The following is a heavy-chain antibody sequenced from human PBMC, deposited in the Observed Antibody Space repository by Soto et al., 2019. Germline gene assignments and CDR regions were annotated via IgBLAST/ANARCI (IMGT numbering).Heavy chain of an antibody. CDR3: ARHLATCNNFGCWSAFEI. Sequence: ASVKVSCKASGYTFTSYAIHWVRQAPGQRLEWMGWINGASGDTKFSEKFQGRVTITRDTSVTTAYLELSSLSSEDTALYYCARHLATCNNFGCWSAFEIWGQGTMVTVSS. CDR2: INGASGDT. V-gene: IGHV1-3*01. J-gene: IGHJ3*02. D-gene: IGHD2-8*01. CDR1: GYTFTSYA.